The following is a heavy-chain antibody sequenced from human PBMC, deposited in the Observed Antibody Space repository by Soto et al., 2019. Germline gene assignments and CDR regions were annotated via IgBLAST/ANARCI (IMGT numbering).Heavy chain of an antibody. Sequence: GGSLRLSCAASGYTFGTYWMSWVRQAPGKGLQWVANINQYGSERFYVDSVNSRFTVSRDNAKNSLYLQMNSLRVEVTAIYYCVTNLWGELVFFDYWGQGTLVTVSS. CDR1: GYTFGTYW. CDR2: INQYGSER. V-gene: IGHV3-7*03. CDR3: VTNLWGELVFFDY. J-gene: IGHJ4*02. D-gene: IGHD3-16*01.